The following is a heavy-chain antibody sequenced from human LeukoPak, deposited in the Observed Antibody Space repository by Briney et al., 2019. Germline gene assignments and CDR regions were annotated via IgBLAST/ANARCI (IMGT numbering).Heavy chain of an antibody. CDR3: ARVMVAATHPDY. D-gene: IGHD2-15*01. V-gene: IGHV1-69*13. CDR1: GGAFSSYA. J-gene: IGHJ4*02. CDR2: IIPIFGTA. Sequence: ASVKVSCKASGGAFSSYAISWVRQAPGQGLEWMGGIIPIFGTANYAQKFQGRVTITADESTSTAYMERSSLRYEDTAVYYCARVMVAATHPDYWGQGTLVTVSS.